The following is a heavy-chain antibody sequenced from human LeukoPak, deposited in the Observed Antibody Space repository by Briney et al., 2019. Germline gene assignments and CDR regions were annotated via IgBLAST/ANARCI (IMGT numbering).Heavy chain of an antibody. CDR1: GYTFTSYG. J-gene: IGHJ6*03. V-gene: IGHV1-18*01. Sequence: ASVKVSCKASGYTFTSYGINWVRQAPGQGLEWMGWISAYNSNTNYAQNLQGRVTMTTDTSTSTAYMELRSLRSDDTAVYYCARAPRRSSHSGYVFSSAYYYYYMDVWGKGTTVTVSS. CDR3: ARAPRRSSHSGYVFSSAYYYYYMDV. CDR2: ISAYNSNT. D-gene: IGHD5-12*01.